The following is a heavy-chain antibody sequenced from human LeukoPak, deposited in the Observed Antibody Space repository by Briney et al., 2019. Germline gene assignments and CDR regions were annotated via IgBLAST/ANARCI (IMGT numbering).Heavy chain of an antibody. CDR1: GGSFSGYY. V-gene: IGHV4-34*01. Sequence: PSGTLSLTCAVYGGSFSGYYWTWIRQTPEKGLAWIGEMNPSGSTSYNPSLKSRVTISVDTSKIQFSLKLSSVTAADTAVYYCARGRQDVTMIVVVMTAVSYYLDVWGKGTTVTVS. D-gene: IGHD3-22*01. CDR2: MNPSGST. J-gene: IGHJ6*03. CDR3: ARGRQDVTMIVVVMTAVSYYLDV.